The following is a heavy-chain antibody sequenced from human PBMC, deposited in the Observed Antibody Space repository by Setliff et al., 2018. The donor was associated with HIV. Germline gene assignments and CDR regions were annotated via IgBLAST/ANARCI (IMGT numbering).Heavy chain of an antibody. CDR2: IYYSGNT. J-gene: IGHJ3*01. Sequence: SETLSLTCTFYGGSISRHYWSWIRQTPGKGREWIGYIYYSGNTNYNPSLKSRVTISGDPSKNQLSLKLSSVTDADTAGYYCVVDPKTTTQVAFDFWGQGTMVTVSS. CDR3: VVDPKTTTQVAFDF. D-gene: IGHD4-17*01. V-gene: IGHV4-59*11. CDR1: GGSISRHY.